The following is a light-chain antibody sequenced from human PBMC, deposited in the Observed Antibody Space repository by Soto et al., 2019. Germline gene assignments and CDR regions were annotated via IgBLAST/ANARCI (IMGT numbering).Light chain of an antibody. CDR2: DAS. Sequence: DIQMTQSPSTLSATAGDRVTITCRASQSISAWLAWYQQKPGKAPKLLIYDASSLDSGVPSRFSGSGSGTDFTLTISSLQPDDFATYYCQQYNSYSGTFGQGTKVDIK. J-gene: IGKJ1*01. CDR3: QQYNSYSGT. CDR1: QSISAW. V-gene: IGKV1-5*01.